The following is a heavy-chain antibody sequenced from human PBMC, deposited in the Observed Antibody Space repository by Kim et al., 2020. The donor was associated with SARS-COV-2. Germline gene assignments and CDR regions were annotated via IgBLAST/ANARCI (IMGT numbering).Heavy chain of an antibody. D-gene: IGHD2-15*01. Sequence: GYADSVKGRFTMSRDNAKNSLYLQMNSLRAEDTAFYHCTRGFMEGSAGDYWGQGTLVTVSS. CDR3: TRGFMEGSAGDY. V-gene: IGHV3-20*01. J-gene: IGHJ4*02.